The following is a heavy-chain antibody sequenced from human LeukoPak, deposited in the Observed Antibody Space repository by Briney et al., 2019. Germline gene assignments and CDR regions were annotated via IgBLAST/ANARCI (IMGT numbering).Heavy chain of an antibody. CDR3: TPTRGCSSTSCYADY. Sequence: GGSLRLSCAASGFTFSNYAMTWVRQAPVKGLEWVSGISGSGDSTYYADSVKGRFTISGDNSKNTLYLQMNSLRAEDTALYYCTPTRGCSSTSCYADYWGQGTLVTVSS. CDR1: GFTFSNYA. J-gene: IGHJ4*02. D-gene: IGHD2-2*01. CDR2: ISGSGDST. V-gene: IGHV3-23*01.